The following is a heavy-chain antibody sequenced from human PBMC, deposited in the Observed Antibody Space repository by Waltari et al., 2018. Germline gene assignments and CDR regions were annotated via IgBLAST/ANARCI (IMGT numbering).Heavy chain of an antibody. Sequence: QLQLQESGPGLVKPSETLSLTCTVSGGSISSSSYYWGWIRQPPGKGLEWIGSIYTSGSTNYNPSLKSRVTISVDTSKNQFSLKLSSVTAADTAVYYCARDGLRGSFDPWGQGTLVTVSS. J-gene: IGHJ5*02. CDR1: GGSISSSSYY. CDR3: ARDGLRGSFDP. V-gene: IGHV4-39*07. D-gene: IGHD4-17*01. CDR2: IYTSGST.